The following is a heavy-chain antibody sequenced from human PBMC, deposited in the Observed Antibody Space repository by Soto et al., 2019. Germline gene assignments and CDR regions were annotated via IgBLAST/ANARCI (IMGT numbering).Heavy chain of an antibody. CDR2: IYYSGST. V-gene: IGHV4-39*01. CDR1: GGSISSSSYY. CDR3: ARRGIGSRDY. J-gene: IGHJ4*02. D-gene: IGHD3-16*01. Sequence: SETLSLTFTVSGGSISSSSYYWGWIRQPPGKGLEWIGSIYYSGSTYYNPSLKSRVTISVDTSKNQFSLKLSSVTAADTAVYYCARRGIGSRDYWGQGTLVTVSS.